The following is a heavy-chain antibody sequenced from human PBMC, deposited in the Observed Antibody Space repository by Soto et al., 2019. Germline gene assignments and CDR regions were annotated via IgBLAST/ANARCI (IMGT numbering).Heavy chain of an antibody. D-gene: IGHD1-26*01. J-gene: IGHJ4*02. V-gene: IGHV3-33*01. Sequence: GGSLRLSCAASGFTFSSYGMHWVRQAPGKGLEWVAVIWYDGSNKYYADSVKGRFTISRDNSKNTLYLQMNSLRAEDTAVYYCARDLLSYSGSYYFDYWGQGTLVTVSS. CDR1: GFTFSSYG. CDR2: IWYDGSNK. CDR3: ARDLLSYSGSYYFDY.